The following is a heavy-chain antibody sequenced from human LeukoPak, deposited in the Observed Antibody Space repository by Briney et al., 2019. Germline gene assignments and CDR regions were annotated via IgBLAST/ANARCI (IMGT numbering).Heavy chain of an antibody. D-gene: IGHD3-10*01. V-gene: IGHV1-18*01. CDR3: ARDAILHYYGFTPSDY. Sequence: ASVKVSCKASGYTFTSYGISWVRQAPGQGLEWMGWISAYNGNTNYAQKLQGRVTMTTDTSTSTAYMELRSLRSDDTAVYYCARDAILHYYGFTPSDYWGQGTLVTVSS. CDR2: ISAYNGNT. J-gene: IGHJ4*02. CDR1: GYTFTSYG.